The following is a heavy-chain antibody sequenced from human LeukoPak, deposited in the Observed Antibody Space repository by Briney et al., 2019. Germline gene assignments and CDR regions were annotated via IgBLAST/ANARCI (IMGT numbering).Heavy chain of an antibody. V-gene: IGHV4-39*01. CDR1: GGSISSSSYY. CDR2: IYYSGST. J-gene: IGHJ3*02. Sequence: PSETLSLTCTVSGGSISSSSYYWGWIRQPPGKGLEWIGTIYYSGSTYYNPSLKSRVTISVDTSKNQFSLQLSPVTAADTAVYYCARHSGTWLVHAFDIWGQGTMVTVSS. D-gene: IGHD3-10*01. CDR3: ARHSGTWLVHAFDI.